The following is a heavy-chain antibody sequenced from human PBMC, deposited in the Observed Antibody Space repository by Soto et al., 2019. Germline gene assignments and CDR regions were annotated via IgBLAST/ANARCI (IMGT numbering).Heavy chain of an antibody. Sequence: GESLKISCXGSGYSFTSYWISCVRQMPEKGLARMGIIYPGYSDTRYSPSLQGQVTISADKSISTVYLQWSRLNASDTAMYYCAIPSKHYYDSSGYHISLDAFDIWGQGTMATVSS. D-gene: IGHD3-22*01. CDR1: GYSFTSYW. V-gene: IGHV5-51*01. CDR3: AIPSKHYYDSSGYHISLDAFDI. CDR2: IYPGYSDT. J-gene: IGHJ3*02.